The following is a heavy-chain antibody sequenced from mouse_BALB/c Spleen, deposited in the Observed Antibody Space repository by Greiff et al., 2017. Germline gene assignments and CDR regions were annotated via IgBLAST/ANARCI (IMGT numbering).Heavy chain of an antibody. Sequence: QVQLQQPGAELVMPGASVKMSCKASGYTFTDYWMHWVKQRPGQGLEWIGAIDTSDSYTSYNQKFKDKATLTVDKSSSTAYMQLSSPTSEDSAVYYCTREGDGYYPYWGQGTLVTVSA. CDR1: GYTFTDYW. D-gene: IGHD2-3*01. CDR2: IDTSDSYT. J-gene: IGHJ3*01. CDR3: TREGDGYYPY. V-gene: IGHV1-69*01.